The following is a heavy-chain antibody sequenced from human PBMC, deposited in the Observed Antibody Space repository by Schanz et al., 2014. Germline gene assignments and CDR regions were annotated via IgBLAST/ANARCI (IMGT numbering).Heavy chain of an antibody. J-gene: IGHJ4*02. CDR3: ARDGVDAAAGGNY. Sequence: QVQLVQSGAEVKRPGASVKVSCKASGYTFTSYGINWVRQAPGQGLEWMGIINPSGGGTSYALRFQDRVTVTRDTSRSTVYMELSSLRSEDTAVYYCARDGVDAAAGGNYWGQGTLVTVSS. CDR2: INPSGGGT. D-gene: IGHD6-13*01. CDR1: GYTFTSYG. V-gene: IGHV1-46*03.